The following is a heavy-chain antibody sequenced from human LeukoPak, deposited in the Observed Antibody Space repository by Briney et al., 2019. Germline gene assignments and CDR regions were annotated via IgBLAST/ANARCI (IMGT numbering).Heavy chain of an antibody. CDR1: GFTFSSYS. J-gene: IGHJ4*02. Sequence: GGSLRLPCAASGFTFSSYSMNWVRQAPGKGLEWVSGINWNGGSTGYADSVKGRFTISRDNAKNSLYLQMNSLRAEDTALYYCARFSSSGWNDYWGQGTLVTVSS. CDR2: INWNGGST. CDR3: ARFSSSGWNDY. V-gene: IGHV3-20*04. D-gene: IGHD6-19*01.